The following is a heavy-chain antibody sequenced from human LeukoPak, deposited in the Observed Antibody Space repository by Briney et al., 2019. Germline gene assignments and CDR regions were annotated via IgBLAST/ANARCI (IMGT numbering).Heavy chain of an antibody. J-gene: IGHJ4*02. V-gene: IGHV4-39*07. CDR3: ARARGYSYAFDY. Sequence: SETLSLTCTVSGGSISSYSTYYWGWIRQPPGKGLEWIGSIFYNGRTNYNPSLKSRVTISIDTSKNYFSLEVTSVTAADTAVYYCARARGYSYAFDYWGQGTLVTVSS. D-gene: IGHD5-18*01. CDR2: IFYNGRT. CDR1: GGSISSYSTYY.